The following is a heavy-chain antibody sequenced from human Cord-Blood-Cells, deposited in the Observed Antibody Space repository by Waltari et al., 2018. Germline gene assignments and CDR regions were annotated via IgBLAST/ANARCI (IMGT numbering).Heavy chain of an antibody. J-gene: IGHJ4*02. Sequence: QVQLQESGPGLVKPSETLSLTCAVSGYSISSGYYWGWIRQPPGKGLEWSGNIYHSGSTDYNPSLKSRVTRSVDTSKNQFSLKLSSVTAADTAVYYCARGGRYYDFWSGYYPFDYWGQGTLVTVSS. CDR3: ARGGRYYDFWSGYYPFDY. CDR2: IYHSGST. CDR1: GYSISSGYY. D-gene: IGHD3-3*01. V-gene: IGHV4-38-2*01.